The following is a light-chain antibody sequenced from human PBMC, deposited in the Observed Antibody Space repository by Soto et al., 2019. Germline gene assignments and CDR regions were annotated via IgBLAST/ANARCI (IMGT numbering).Light chain of an antibody. CDR3: QQYGSSGT. Sequence: IVFMQSAGTVSLSPGERATLSRRASQSVSNNYLAWYQQKPGQAPRLLIYGASNRATGIPDRFSGSGSGTDFTLTISRLEPEDFAVYYGQQYGSSGTFGQGTKVDIK. CDR2: GAS. CDR1: QSVSNNY. V-gene: IGKV3-20*01. J-gene: IGKJ1*01.